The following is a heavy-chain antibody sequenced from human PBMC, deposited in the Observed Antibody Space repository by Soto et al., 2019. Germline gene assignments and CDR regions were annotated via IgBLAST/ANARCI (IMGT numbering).Heavy chain of an antibody. Sequence: GGSLRLSCAASGFTFSSYAMSWVRQAPGKGLEWVSAISGSGGSTYYADSVKGRFTISRDNSKNTLYLQMNSLRAEDTAVYYCAKDLWPIAAARTSYYYYGMDVWGQGTPVTVYS. CDR2: ISGSGGST. CDR1: GFTFSSYA. D-gene: IGHD6-13*01. J-gene: IGHJ6*02. V-gene: IGHV3-23*01. CDR3: AKDLWPIAAARTSYYYYGMDV.